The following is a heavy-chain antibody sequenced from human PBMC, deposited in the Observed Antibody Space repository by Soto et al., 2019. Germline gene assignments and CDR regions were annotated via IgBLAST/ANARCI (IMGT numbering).Heavy chain of an antibody. V-gene: IGHV1-2*02. CDR3: ARYQRPSSGWPGMDF. CDR1: GYTFTDYY. CDR2: INPNSGGT. D-gene: IGHD6-19*01. J-gene: IGHJ6*02. Sequence: ASVKVSCKAPGYTFTDYYMHWVRQAPGQGLEWMGWINPNSGGTNYAQKFQGRVTMTRDTSISTAYMELNRLRSDDTAVYYCARYQRPSSGWPGMDFWGQGXTVTVYS.